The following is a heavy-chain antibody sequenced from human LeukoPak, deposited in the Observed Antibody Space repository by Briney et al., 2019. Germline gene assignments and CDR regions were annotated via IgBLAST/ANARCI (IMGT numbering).Heavy chain of an antibody. V-gene: IGHV3-23*01. J-gene: IGHJ4*02. CDR3: AKDAHGGIAVARPRYFDY. CDR2: ISGSGGST. CDR1: GFTFSSYA. Sequence: GGSLRLSCAASGFTFSSYAMSWVRQAPGKGLEWVSAISGSGGSTYYADSVKGRFTISRDNSKNTLYLQMNSLRAEDTAVYYCAKDAHGGIAVARPRYFDYWGQGTLVTVSS. D-gene: IGHD6-19*01.